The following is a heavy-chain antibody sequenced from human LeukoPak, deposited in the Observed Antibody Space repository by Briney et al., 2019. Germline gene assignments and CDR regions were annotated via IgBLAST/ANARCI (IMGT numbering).Heavy chain of an antibody. CDR3: ARVQVLGTYDWFDP. V-gene: IGHV3-66*01. Sequence: GGSLRLSCAASGFTFSSNYMSWVRQAPGKGLEWVSVIYSGGSTYYSDSVKGRFTISRDNSKNTLYLQMNSLRAEDTAIYYCARVQVLGTYDWFDPWGQGTLVTVSS. CDR1: GFTFSSNY. CDR2: IYSGGST. J-gene: IGHJ5*02. D-gene: IGHD4/OR15-4a*01.